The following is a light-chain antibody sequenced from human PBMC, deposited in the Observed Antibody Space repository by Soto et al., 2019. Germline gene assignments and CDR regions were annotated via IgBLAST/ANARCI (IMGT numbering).Light chain of an antibody. V-gene: IGLV2-14*01. CDR1: SSYIGTYNY. Sequence: QSALTQPASVSGSPGQSITISCTGTSSYIGTYNYVSWYQQHPGKAPKLMIYEVSNRPSGVSNRFSGSKSGNTASLTISGLQAEDEAAYYCSSYTSSGTLVFGGGTKLTVL. CDR3: SSYTSSGTLV. J-gene: IGLJ3*02. CDR2: EVS.